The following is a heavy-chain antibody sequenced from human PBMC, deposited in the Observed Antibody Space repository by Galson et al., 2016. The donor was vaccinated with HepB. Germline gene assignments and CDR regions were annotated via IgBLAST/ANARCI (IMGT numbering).Heavy chain of an antibody. D-gene: IGHD4-17*01. J-gene: IGHJ4*02. CDR1: GFTFSTYG. Sequence: SLRLSCAASGFTFSTYGMHWVRQAPGKGLEWVAVIWYDGSNQYYAHSVEGRFTISRDNSKNTVFLQMNSLIAEDTAVYYCARGRGYGHSPAYLDYWGQGTLVTVSS. CDR2: IWYDGSNQ. V-gene: IGHV3-33*01. CDR3: ARGRGYGHSPAYLDY.